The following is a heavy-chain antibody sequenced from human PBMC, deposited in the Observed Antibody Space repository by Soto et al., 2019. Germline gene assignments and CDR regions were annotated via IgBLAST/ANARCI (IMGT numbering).Heavy chain of an antibody. CDR1: GFTFSSYA. CDR3: ARVFRYSSSPGY. D-gene: IGHD6-6*01. CDR2: ISYDGSNK. J-gene: IGHJ4*02. Sequence: GGSLRLSCAASGFTFSSYAMHWVRQAPGKGLEWVAVISYDGSNKYYADSVKGRFTISRDNSKNTLYLQMNSLRAEDTAVYYWARVFRYSSSPGYGGQEPLVTVPS. V-gene: IGHV3-30-3*01.